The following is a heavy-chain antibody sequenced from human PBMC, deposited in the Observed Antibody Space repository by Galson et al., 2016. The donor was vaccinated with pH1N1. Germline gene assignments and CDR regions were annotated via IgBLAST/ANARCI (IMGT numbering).Heavy chain of an antibody. CDR3: AHGPYSSSSVGDWGY. CDR2: IYWDGDK. CDR1: GFSFTTTGVY. J-gene: IGHJ3*01. V-gene: IGHV2-5*02. Sequence: PALVKPTQTLTLTCTFSGFSFTTTGVYVGWIRQPPGKAREWLAVIYWDGDKRYSPSLENRVTIAQVTSKNQVVLTVSNMSPGDTATYYCAHGPYSSSSVGDWGYWGQGSVVTVSS. D-gene: IGHD6-6*01.